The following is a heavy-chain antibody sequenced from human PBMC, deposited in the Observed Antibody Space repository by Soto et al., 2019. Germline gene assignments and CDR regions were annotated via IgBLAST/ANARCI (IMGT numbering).Heavy chain of an antibody. J-gene: IGHJ5*02. CDR1: GGSISSGGYY. CDR3: ARENDDILTGPPLAWFDP. CDR2: IYYSGST. D-gene: IGHD3-9*01. Sequence: SETLSLTCTVSGGSISSGGYYWSWIRQHPGKGLEWIGYIYYSGSTYYNPSLKSRVTISVDTSKNQFSLKLSSVTAADTAVYYCARENDDILTGPPLAWFDPWGQGTLLTVS. V-gene: IGHV4-31*03.